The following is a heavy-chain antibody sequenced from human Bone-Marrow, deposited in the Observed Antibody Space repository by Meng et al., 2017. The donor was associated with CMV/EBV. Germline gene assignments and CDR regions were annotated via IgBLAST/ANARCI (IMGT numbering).Heavy chain of an antibody. CDR2: INPNSGST. Sequence: FIGYYIHWVRQAPGQGLEWMGWINPNSGSTNYAQKFQGRVTMTRDTSISTAYMELHRLRSDDTAVYYCARDFDDYVWGSYRYNYFDYWGQGTLVTVSS. CDR3: ARDFDDYVWGSYRYNYFDY. CDR1: FIGYY. V-gene: IGHV1-2*02. D-gene: IGHD3-16*02. J-gene: IGHJ4*02.